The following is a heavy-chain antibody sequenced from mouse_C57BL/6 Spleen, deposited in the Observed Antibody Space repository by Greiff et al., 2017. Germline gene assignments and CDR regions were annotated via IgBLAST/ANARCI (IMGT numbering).Heavy chain of an antibody. CDR3: ARHEDDGYLYYYAMDY. Sequence: VQLQQSGAELVKPGASVKLSCKASGYTFTEYTIHWVKQRSGQGLEWIGWFYPGSGSIKYNEKFKDKATLTADKSSSTVYMELSRFTSEDSAVYVCARHEDDGYLYYYAMDYWGQGTSVTVSS. V-gene: IGHV1-62-2*01. CDR2: FYPGSGSI. J-gene: IGHJ4*01. D-gene: IGHD2-3*01. CDR1: GYTFTEYT.